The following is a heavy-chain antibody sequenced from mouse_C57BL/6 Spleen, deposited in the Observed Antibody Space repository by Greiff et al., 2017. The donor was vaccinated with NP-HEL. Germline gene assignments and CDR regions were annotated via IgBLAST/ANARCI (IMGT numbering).Heavy chain of an antibody. CDR1: GYAFSSYW. V-gene: IGHV1-80*01. D-gene: IGHD1-1*01. CDR2: IYPGDGDT. J-gene: IGHJ1*03. Sequence: QVQLKESGAELVKPGASVKISCKASGYAFSSYWMNWVKQRPGKGLEWIGQIYPGDGDTNYNGKFKGKATLTADKSSSTAYMQLSSLTSEDSAVYFCARGSYYYGSKGYFDVWGTGTTVTVSS. CDR3: ARGSYYYGSKGYFDV.